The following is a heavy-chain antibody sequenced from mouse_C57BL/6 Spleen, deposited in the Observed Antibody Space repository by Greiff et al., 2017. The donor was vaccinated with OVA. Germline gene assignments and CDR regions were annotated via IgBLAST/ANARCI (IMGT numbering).Heavy chain of an antibody. V-gene: IGHV1-59*01. J-gene: IGHJ3*01. CDR3: ARNGEAY. Sequence: VQLQQPGAELVRPGTSVKLSCKASGYTFTSYWMHWVKQRPGQGLEWIGVIDPSDSYTNYNLKFKGKATLTVDTSSSTAYMQLSSLTSEDSAVYYCARNGEAYWGQGTLVTVSA. CDR1: GYTFTSYW. CDR2: IDPSDSYT.